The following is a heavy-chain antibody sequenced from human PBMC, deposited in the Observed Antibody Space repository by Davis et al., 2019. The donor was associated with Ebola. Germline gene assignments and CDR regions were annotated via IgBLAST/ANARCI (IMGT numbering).Heavy chain of an antibody. CDR1: VITFSSYA. Sequence: PGGSLRLSCTDSVITFSSYAMTWVRQAPGKGLEWVSAISGSGGSTYYADSVKGRFTISRDNSKNTLSLQMNSLRAEDTAVYHCARAVQGVAATVPYYFYGMDVWGQGTTVTVSS. D-gene: IGHD6-25*01. J-gene: IGHJ6*02. V-gene: IGHV3-23*01. CDR3: ARAVQGVAATVPYYFYGMDV. CDR2: ISGSGGST.